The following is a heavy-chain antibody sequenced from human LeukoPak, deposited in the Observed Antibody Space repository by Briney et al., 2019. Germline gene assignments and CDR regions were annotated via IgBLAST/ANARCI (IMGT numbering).Heavy chain of an antibody. CDR1: GGSISSYY. D-gene: IGHD6-13*01. CDR3: ARGRSSSWYFDYYYMDV. CDR2: IYYSGST. Sequence: PSETLSLTCTVSGGSISSYYWSWIRQPPGKGLEWIGNIYYSGSTNYNPSLKSRVTISVDTSKNQFPLKLSSVTAADTAVYYCARGRSSSWYFDYYYMDVWGKGTTVTVSS. J-gene: IGHJ6*03. V-gene: IGHV4-59*01.